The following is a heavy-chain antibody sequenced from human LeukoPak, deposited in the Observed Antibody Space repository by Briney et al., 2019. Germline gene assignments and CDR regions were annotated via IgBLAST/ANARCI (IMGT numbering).Heavy chain of an antibody. CDR3: AREGAFDI. V-gene: IGHV4-59*01. CDR2: IHYSGRT. CDR1: GGSISSYY. Sequence: SETLSLTCTVSGGSISSYYWSWIRQPPGKGLEWIWYIHYSGRTNYNPSLKSRVTISVDTFKNQVSLKLSSVTAADTAVYYCAREGAFDIWGQGTMVIVSS. J-gene: IGHJ3*02.